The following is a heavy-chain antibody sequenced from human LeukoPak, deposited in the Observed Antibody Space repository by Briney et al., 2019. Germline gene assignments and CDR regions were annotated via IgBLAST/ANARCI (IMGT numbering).Heavy chain of an antibody. CDR1: GYTFTSYY. D-gene: IGHD6-19*01. CDR2: INPSGGST. J-gene: IGHJ4*02. CDR3: ARDHSGWPFDY. V-gene: IGHV1-46*01. Sequence: GASVEVSCKASGYTFTSYYMHWVRQAPGQGLEWMGIINPSGGSTSYAQKFQGRVTMTRDTSTSTVYMELSSLRSEDTAVYYCARDHSGWPFDYWGQGTLVTVSS.